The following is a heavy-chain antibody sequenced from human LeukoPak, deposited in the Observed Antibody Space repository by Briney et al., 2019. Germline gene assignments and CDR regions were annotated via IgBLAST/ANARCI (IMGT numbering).Heavy chain of an antibody. Sequence: SDTLSLTCTVAGGSISSYYWICIRHPPGNRLEWIGYIYYSGSTNYNPSLKSRVTISVDMSKNQFSLKLSSVTAADTAVYYCARDPGYYDILTGYSSYYFDYWGQGTLVIVSS. J-gene: IGHJ4*02. CDR1: GGSISSYY. V-gene: IGHV4-59*01. D-gene: IGHD3-9*01. CDR2: IYYSGST. CDR3: ARDPGYYDILTGYSSYYFDY.